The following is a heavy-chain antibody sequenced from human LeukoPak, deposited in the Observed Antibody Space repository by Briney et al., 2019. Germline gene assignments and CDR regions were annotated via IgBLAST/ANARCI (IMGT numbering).Heavy chain of an antibody. J-gene: IGHJ3*02. CDR2: ISSSGSTI. CDR3: AKDLGTWDAFDI. V-gene: IGHV3-11*04. CDR1: GFTFSDYY. D-gene: IGHD1-14*01. Sequence: GGSLRLSCAASGFTFSDYYMSWIRQAPGKGLEWVSYISSSGSTIYYADSVKGRFTISRDNSRNTLYLQMNSLRAEDTAVYYCAKDLGTWDAFDIWGQGTMVTVSS.